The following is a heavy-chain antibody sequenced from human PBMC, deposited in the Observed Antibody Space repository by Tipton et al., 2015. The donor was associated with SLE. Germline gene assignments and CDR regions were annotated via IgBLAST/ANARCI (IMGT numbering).Heavy chain of an antibody. Sequence: QVQLVQSGAEVKKPGASVKVSCKASGYTFTSYAMHLVRQDPGQRLEWMGWINAGNGNTKYSQKFQGRVTITRDTSASTAYMELSSLRSEDTAVYYCARASITIFGVVNESAVDIWGQGTMVTVSS. D-gene: IGHD3-3*01. CDR3: ARASITIFGVVNESAVDI. J-gene: IGHJ3*02. V-gene: IGHV1-3*01. CDR2: INAGNGNT. CDR1: GYTFTSYA.